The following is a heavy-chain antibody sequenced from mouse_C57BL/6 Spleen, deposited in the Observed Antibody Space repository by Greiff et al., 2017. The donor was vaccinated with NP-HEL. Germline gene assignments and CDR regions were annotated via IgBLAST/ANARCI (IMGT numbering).Heavy chain of an antibody. CDR3: ARSGGRGLSYAMDY. Sequence: VKLQQSGAELARPGASVTMSCKASGYTFTSYTMHWVKQRPGQGLEWIGYINPSSGYTKYNQKFKDKATLTADKSSSTAYMPLSSLTSEDSAVYYCARSGGRGLSYAMDYWGQGTSVTVSS. V-gene: IGHV1-4*01. J-gene: IGHJ4*01. CDR1: GYTFTSYT. D-gene: IGHD2-4*01. CDR2: INPSSGYT.